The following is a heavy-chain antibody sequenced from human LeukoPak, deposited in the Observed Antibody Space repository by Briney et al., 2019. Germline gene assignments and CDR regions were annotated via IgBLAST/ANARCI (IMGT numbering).Heavy chain of an antibody. D-gene: IGHD6-6*01. J-gene: IGHJ4*02. CDR2: IYPRDSEP. V-gene: IGHV5-51*01. CDR3: ARHSGYNSSSSVRY. Sequence: GESLKISCKGSGYRFTNYWIGWVRQMPGKGLEWMGIIYPRDSEPRYSPSFQGQDTISADKSISTAYLQWSSLKASDTAMYYWARHSGYNSSSSVRYWGQGTLVTVSS. CDR1: GYRFTNYW.